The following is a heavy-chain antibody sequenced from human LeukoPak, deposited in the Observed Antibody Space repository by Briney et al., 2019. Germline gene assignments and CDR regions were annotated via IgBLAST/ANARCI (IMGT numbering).Heavy chain of an antibody. D-gene: IGHD4-17*01. CDR1: GGSISSSSYY. Sequence: PSETLSLTCTVSGGSISSSSYYWGWIRQPPGKGLEWIGSIYYSGSTHYNPSLKSRVTISVDTSKNQFSLKLSSVTAADTAVYYCARQIDYGDYAWFDPWGQGTLVTVSS. CDR2: IYYSGST. J-gene: IGHJ5*02. CDR3: ARQIDYGDYAWFDP. V-gene: IGHV4-39*01.